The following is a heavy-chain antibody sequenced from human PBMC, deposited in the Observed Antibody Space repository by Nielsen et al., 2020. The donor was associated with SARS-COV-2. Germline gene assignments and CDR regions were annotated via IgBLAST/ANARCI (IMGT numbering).Heavy chain of an antibody. CDR2: ISSSGSTI. CDR3: ARDGPFMVRVRYYYYMDV. J-gene: IGHJ6*03. D-gene: IGHD3-10*01. Sequence: GGSLRLSCAASGFTFSDYYMSWIRQAPGKGLEWVSYISSSGSTIYYADSVKGRFTISRDNAKNSLYLQMNSLRAEDTAVYYCARDGPFMVRVRYYYYMDVWGKGTTVTVSS. CDR1: GFTFSDYY. V-gene: IGHV3-11*04.